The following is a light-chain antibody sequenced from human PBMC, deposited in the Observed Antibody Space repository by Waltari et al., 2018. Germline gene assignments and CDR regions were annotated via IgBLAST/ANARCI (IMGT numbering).Light chain of an antibody. Sequence: SALTQPESVSGSPGQSITISCSGISSDSGGYNYVSWYQQYPGEAPKLIIYDVTNRPSGDSDRFSGSNSGSSASLAISGLQPDDEADYYCSSFTSSTTGIFGGGTKLTVL. CDR1: SSDSGGYNY. V-gene: IGLV2-14*03. CDR2: DVT. J-gene: IGLJ2*01. CDR3: SSFTSSTTGI.